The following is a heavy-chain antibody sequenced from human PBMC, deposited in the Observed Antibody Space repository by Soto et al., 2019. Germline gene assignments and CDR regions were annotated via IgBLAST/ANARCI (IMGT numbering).Heavy chain of an antibody. J-gene: IGHJ6*02. Sequence: SETLSLTCAVYGGSFSGYHWSWIRQPPGKGLEWIGEINHSGSTNYNPSLKSRVTISVDTSKNQFSLKLSSVTAADTAVYYCARETRYYYGSGGYSDGMDVWGQGTTVTVSS. CDR1: GGSFSGYH. CDR3: ARETRYYYGSGGYSDGMDV. CDR2: INHSGST. D-gene: IGHD3-10*01. V-gene: IGHV4-34*01.